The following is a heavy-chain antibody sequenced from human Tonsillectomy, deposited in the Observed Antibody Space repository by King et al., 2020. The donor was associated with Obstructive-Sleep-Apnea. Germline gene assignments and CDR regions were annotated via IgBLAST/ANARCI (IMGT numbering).Heavy chain of an antibody. D-gene: IGHD2-2*01. J-gene: IGHJ4*02. CDR3: ARQTSLPRGFFDY. CDR1: GITVSGYA. CDR2: SGGSRGST. Sequence: VQLVESGGGLVQPGGSLRLSCAASGITVSGYAMSWVRQAPGEGLEWVSTSGGSRGSTYYADSVKGRFIISRDNSKNMLYLEMNSLKAEDTAEYYCARQTSLPRGFFDYWGQGTLVMVSS. V-gene: IGHV3-23*04.